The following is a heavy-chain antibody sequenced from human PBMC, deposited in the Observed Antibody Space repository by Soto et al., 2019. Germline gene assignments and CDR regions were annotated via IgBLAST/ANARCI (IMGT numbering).Heavy chain of an antibody. D-gene: IGHD3-16*01. CDR3: ARSFCTYTTCIGEFYX. Sequence: ETLSLTCAVSGDSVSTGSWWGWIRRPPGNGLEWIGYMYHSGSTCYNPPLQNRVTMPVDTSKNQFSLTLKSVTAVDTAVYYCARSFCTYTTCIGEFYXGRQGTLFTVSX. CDR1: GDSVSTGSW. CDR2: MYHSGST. V-gene: IGHV4-28*01. J-gene: IGHJ4*02.